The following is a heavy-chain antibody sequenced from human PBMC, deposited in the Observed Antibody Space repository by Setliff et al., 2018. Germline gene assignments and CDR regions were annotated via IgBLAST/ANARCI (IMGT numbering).Heavy chain of an antibody. J-gene: IGHJ4*02. CDR2: ISAYTGKT. D-gene: IGHD3-3*01. CDR3: ARAPRLEWILPTFDY. CDR1: DYTFLSYG. V-gene: IGHV1-18*01. Sequence: ASVKVSCKAADYTFLSYGLSWVRQAPGQGLEWMGWISAYTGKTDYAQNFQGRVTMTTDTSTSTGYMELRSLRYDDTAVYYCARAPRLEWILPTFDYWGQGTPVTLSS.